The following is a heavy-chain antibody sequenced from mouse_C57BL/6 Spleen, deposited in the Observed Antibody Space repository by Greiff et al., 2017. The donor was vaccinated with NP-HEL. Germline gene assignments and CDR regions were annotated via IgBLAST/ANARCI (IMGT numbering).Heavy chain of an antibody. J-gene: IGHJ3*01. CDR2: ISSGSSTI. V-gene: IGHV5-17*01. CDR1: GFTFSDYG. CDR3: ARDYDEGVWFAY. Sequence: EVKLMESGGGLVKPGGSLKLSCAASGFTFSDYGMHWVRQAPEKGLEWVAYISSGSSTIYYADTVKGRFTISRDNAKNTLFLQMTSLRSEDTAMYYCARDYDEGVWFAYWGQGTLVTVSA. D-gene: IGHD2-4*01.